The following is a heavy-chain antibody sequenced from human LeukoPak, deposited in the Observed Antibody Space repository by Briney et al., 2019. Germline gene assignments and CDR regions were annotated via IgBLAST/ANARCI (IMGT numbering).Heavy chain of an antibody. CDR1: GYTFTSYY. CDR3: ARNRVRFDP. CDR2: MNPNSGNT. Sequence: ASVKVSCKASGYTFTSYYMHWVRQAPGQGLEWMGWMNPNSGNTGYAQKFQGRVTMTRNTSISTAYMELSSLRSEDTAVYYCARNRVRFDPWGQGTLVTVSS. J-gene: IGHJ5*02. V-gene: IGHV1-8*02.